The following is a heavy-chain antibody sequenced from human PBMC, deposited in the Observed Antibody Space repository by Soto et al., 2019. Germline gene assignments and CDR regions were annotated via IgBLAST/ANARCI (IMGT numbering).Heavy chain of an antibody. CDR2: INAINGDT. CDR1: GYIFGRDG. D-gene: IGHD3-22*01. Sequence: ASVKVSCKGSGYIFGRDGMHWVRQAPGQGLEWLAWINAINGDTKYSQRFQGRLTVTRDTSANTAYLELSSLRFEDTAVYYCARSGGYFFTFDGWGQGTLVTVSS. V-gene: IGHV1-3*01. J-gene: IGHJ4*02. CDR3: ARSGGYFFTFDG.